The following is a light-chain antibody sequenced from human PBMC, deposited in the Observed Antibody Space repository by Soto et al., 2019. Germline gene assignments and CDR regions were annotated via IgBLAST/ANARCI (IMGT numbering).Light chain of an antibody. CDR3: QQYYSTLWT. CDR1: QSVLYSSNNKNY. V-gene: IGKV4-1*01. J-gene: IGKJ1*01. CDR2: WAL. Sequence: DIVMTQSPDSLAVSLGERATINCKSSQSVLYSSNNKNYLAWYQQKPGQPSKMLIYWALTRESGVPDRFSGCGSGKDFTLTISSLQAEDGAFYYCQQYYSTLWTVGHGTKVEIK.